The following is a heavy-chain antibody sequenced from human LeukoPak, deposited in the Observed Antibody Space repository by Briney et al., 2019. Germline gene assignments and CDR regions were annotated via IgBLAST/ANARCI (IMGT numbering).Heavy chain of an antibody. CDR2: IYSGGTT. D-gene: IGHD4-23*01. CDR1: GFTVSGNQ. Sequence: GGSLRLSCAASGFTVSGNQMSWVRQAPGKGLNWVSIIYSGGTTYYADSVKGRFTISRDNSKNTLYLQMNSLRAEDTAVYYCARDADYGGSPDAFDIWGRGTIVTVSS. CDR3: ARDADYGGSPDAFDI. J-gene: IGHJ3*02. V-gene: IGHV3-53*01.